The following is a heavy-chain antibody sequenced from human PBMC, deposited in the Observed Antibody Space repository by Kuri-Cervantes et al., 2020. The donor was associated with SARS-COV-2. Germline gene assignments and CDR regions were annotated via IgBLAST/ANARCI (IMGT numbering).Heavy chain of an antibody. CDR2: ISYDGSNK. CDR3: AREGDIVVVHDAFDI. J-gene: IGHJ3*02. D-gene: IGHD2-2*01. Sequence: SCKASGYTFTGYYMHWVRQAPGKGLEWVAVISYDGSNKYYADSVKGRFTISRDNSKNTLYLQMNSLRAEDTAVYYCAREGDIVVVHDAFDIWGQGTMVTVS. V-gene: IGHV3-30-3*01. CDR1: GYTFTGYY.